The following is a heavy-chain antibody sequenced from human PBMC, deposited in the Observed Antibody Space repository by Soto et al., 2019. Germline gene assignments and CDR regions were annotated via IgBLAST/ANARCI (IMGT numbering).Heavy chain of an antibody. D-gene: IGHD2-2*01. CDR1: GYTFTSYY. CDR3: ARGDCSSTSCYADVLGY. V-gene: IGHV1-46*03. CDR2: INPSGGST. J-gene: IGHJ4*02. Sequence: ASVKVSCKASGYTFTSYYMHWVRQAPGQGLEWMGIINPSGGSTSYAQKFQGRVTMTRDTSTSTVYMELSSLRSEDTAVYYCARGDCSSTSCYADVLGYWGQGTLVTVSS.